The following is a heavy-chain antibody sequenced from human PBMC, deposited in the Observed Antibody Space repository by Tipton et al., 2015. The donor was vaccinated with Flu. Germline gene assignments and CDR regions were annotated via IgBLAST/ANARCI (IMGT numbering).Heavy chain of an antibody. J-gene: IGHJ4*02. D-gene: IGHD7-27*01. V-gene: IGHV3-74*01. CDR2: INSDGSST. CDR1: GFTFSSYW. Sequence: GSLRLSCTTSGFTFSSYWMHWVRQAPGRGLVWVSRINSDGSSTSYADSVKGRFTISRDNAKNTLYLQMNSLRAEDTAVYYCARDGEIYYFDYWGQGTLVTVSS. CDR3: ARDGEIYYFDY.